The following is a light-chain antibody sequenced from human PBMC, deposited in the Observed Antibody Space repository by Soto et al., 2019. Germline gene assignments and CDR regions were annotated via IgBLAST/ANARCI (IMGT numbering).Light chain of an antibody. J-gene: IGKJ1*01. Sequence: DIQMTKSPSTLSGSVGDRVTITCRASQTISSWLAWYQQKPGKAPKLLIYKASTLKSGVPSRFSGSGSGTEITLTISSLQPDDFATYYCQHYTSYSGAFGQGTKVDIK. CDR1: QTISSW. CDR2: KAS. CDR3: QHYTSYSGA. V-gene: IGKV1-5*03.